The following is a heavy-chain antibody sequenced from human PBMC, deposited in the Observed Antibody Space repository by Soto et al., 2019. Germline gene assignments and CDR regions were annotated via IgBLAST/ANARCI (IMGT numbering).Heavy chain of an antibody. CDR3: ARGIYPTRLDG. CDR1: GVSISDGGYY. J-gene: IGHJ6*04. Sequence: SETLSLTCTVSGVSISDGGYYWNWIRQHPGKGLEWIGYIYDSGSTYYNPSLRSRVSMSVDTSKNQFSLRLTSVTAADTAIYSGARGIYPTRLDGWGKGAQVTVSS. V-gene: IGHV4-31*02. D-gene: IGHD2-2*02. CDR2: IYDSGST.